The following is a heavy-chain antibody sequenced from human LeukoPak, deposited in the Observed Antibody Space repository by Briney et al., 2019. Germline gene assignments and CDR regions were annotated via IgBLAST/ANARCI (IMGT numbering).Heavy chain of an antibody. CDR3: ARDSTNFDY. CDR2: ISSSSKYI. D-gene: IGHD5-24*01. CDR1: GFTFSSYS. V-gene: IGHV3-21*01. J-gene: IGHJ4*02. Sequence: PGGSLRLSCAASGFTFSSYSMSWVRQAPGKGLEWVSSISSSSKYIYYTDSMKGRFTISRDNAKNSLYLQMNSLRAEDTAVYYCARDSTNFDYWGQGTLVTVSS.